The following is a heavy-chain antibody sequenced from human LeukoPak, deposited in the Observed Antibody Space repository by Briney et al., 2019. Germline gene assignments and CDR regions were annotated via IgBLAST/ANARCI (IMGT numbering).Heavy chain of an antibody. Sequence: PSETLSLTCAVSGGSISSGGHSWSWIRQPPGKGLEWIGYIYHSGSTYYNPSLKSRVTISVDRSKNQFSLKLSSVTAADTAVYYCARVPATMTPYWYFDLWGRGTLVTVSS. CDR3: ARVPATMTPYWYFDL. CDR2: IYHSGST. D-gene: IGHD3-22*01. CDR1: GGSISSGGHS. J-gene: IGHJ2*01. V-gene: IGHV4-30-2*01.